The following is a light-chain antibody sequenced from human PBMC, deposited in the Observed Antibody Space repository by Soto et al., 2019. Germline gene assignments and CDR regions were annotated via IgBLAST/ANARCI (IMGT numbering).Light chain of an antibody. Sequence: EVVLTQSPVTLSLSPGERATLSCRASQSFRGLLAWYQQKPGQAPRLLIYDAYNRATGIPPRFSGSGSGTDFTLTISSLEPDDSAVYYCQQRHMWPSTFGQGTRLEIK. J-gene: IGKJ5*01. CDR3: QQRHMWPST. V-gene: IGKV3-11*01. CDR1: QSFRGL. CDR2: DAY.